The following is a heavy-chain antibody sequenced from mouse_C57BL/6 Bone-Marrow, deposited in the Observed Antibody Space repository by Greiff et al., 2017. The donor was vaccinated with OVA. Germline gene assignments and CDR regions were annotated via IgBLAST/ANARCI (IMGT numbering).Heavy chain of an antibody. D-gene: IGHD4-1*01. V-gene: IGHV5-15*01. CDR1: GFTFSDYG. Sequence: EVVLVESGGGLVQPGGSLKLSCAASGFTFSDYGMAWVRQAPRKGPEWVAFISNLAYSIYYADTVTGRFTISRENAKNTLYLEMSSLRSEDTAMYYCARQTGPYYYAMDYWGQGTSVTVSS. CDR3: ARQTGPYYYAMDY. J-gene: IGHJ4*01. CDR2: ISNLAYSI.